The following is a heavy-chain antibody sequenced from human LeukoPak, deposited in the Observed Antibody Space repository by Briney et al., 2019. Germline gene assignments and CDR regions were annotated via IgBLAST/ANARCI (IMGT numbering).Heavy chain of an antibody. Sequence: SETLSLTCTVSGGSISSYYWSWIRQPPGKGLEWIGYIYYSGSTNYNPSLKSRVTISVDTSKNQFSLKLSSVTAADTAVSYCARYSSSWYGYYYYYMDVWGKGTTVTVSS. CDR3: ARYSSSWYGYYYYYMDV. CDR2: IYYSGST. CDR1: GGSISSYY. J-gene: IGHJ6*03. D-gene: IGHD6-13*01. V-gene: IGHV4-59*01.